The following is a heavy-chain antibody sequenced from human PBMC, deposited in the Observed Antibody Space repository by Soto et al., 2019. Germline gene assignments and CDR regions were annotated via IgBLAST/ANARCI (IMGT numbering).Heavy chain of an antibody. D-gene: IGHD5-18*01. V-gene: IGHV4-59*01. Sequence: SETLSLTCTVSGGSISSCYWSWIRQSPGKGLEWIGYIYYSGSTKYNPSLKSRVTISVDTSKNQFSLKLSSVTAADTAVYYCARGRGDTAMAWYYWGQGTLVTVS. J-gene: IGHJ4*02. CDR1: GGSISSCY. CDR3: ARGRGDTAMAWYY. CDR2: IYYSGST.